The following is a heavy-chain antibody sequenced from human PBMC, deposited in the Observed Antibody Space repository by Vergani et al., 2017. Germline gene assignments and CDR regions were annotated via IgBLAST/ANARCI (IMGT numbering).Heavy chain of an antibody. CDR2: ISSSGSTI. Sequence: EVQLVESGGGLVQPGGSLRLSCAASGFTFSSYEMNWVRQAPGKGLEWVSYISSSGSTIYYADSVKGRFTISRDNAKNSLYLQMNSLRAEDTAVYYCARDRCISTICYTGYFQHWGQGTLVTVSS. V-gene: IGHV3-48*03. CDR1: GFTFSSYE. D-gene: IGHD2-2*02. J-gene: IGHJ1*01. CDR3: ARDRCISTICYTGYFQH.